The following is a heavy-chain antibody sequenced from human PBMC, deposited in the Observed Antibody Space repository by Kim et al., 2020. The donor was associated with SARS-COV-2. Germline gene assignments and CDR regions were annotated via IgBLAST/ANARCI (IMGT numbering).Heavy chain of an antibody. Sequence: GESLKISCKGSGYSFTSYWIGWVRQMPGKGLEWMGIIYPGDSDTRYSPSFQGQVTISADKSISTAYLQWSSLKASDTAMYYCARLSNWNPRLFRGSTGNWFDPWGQGTLVTVSS. CDR3: ARLSNWNPRLFRGSTGNWFDP. V-gene: IGHV5-51*01. CDR1: GYSFTSYW. D-gene: IGHD1-20*01. CDR2: IYPGDSDT. J-gene: IGHJ5*02.